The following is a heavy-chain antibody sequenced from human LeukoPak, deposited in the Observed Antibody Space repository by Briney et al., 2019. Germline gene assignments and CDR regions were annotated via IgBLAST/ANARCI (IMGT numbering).Heavy chain of an antibody. V-gene: IGHV3-7*03. CDR3: ARRYFDY. Sequence: GGSLRLSCAASGFTFSRNAMIWARQAPGKGLEWVANIKEDGSEKYYVDSVKGRFTISRDNAKNSLYLQMNSLRAEDTAVYYCARRYFDYWGQGTLVTVSS. CDR1: GFTFSRNA. CDR2: IKEDGSEK. J-gene: IGHJ4*02.